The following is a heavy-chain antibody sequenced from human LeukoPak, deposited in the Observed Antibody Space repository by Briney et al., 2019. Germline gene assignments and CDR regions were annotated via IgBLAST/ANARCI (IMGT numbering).Heavy chain of an antibody. Sequence: PGGSLTLSCATSGFTFSNYGMHWVRQAPGKGLDWVAVISYDGNKKYYADSTKGRFTISRDNSKNTLFLQMNSLGTEDTAVYFCARGSPYPVIPTAIHIDFWGQGTLVTVSS. CDR2: ISYDGNKK. CDR1: GFTFSNYG. J-gene: IGHJ4*02. CDR3: ARGSPYPVIPTAIHIDF. D-gene: IGHD2-2*01. V-gene: IGHV3-30*03.